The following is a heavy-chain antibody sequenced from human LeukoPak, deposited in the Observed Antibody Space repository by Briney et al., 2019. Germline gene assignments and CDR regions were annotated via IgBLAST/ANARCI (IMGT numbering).Heavy chain of an antibody. CDR2: IIPIFGTA. CDR1: GGTFSSYA. J-gene: IGHJ6*03. CDR3: ARAKGDIVVVPAAMDTTYYYYYYMDV. D-gene: IGHD2-2*01. Sequence: SVKVSCKASGGTFSSYAISWVRQAPGQGLEWMGGIIPIFGTANYAQKFQGRVTITTDESTSTAHMELSSLRSEDTAVYYCARAKGDIVVVPAAMDTTYYYYYYMDVWGKGTTVTVSS. V-gene: IGHV1-69*05.